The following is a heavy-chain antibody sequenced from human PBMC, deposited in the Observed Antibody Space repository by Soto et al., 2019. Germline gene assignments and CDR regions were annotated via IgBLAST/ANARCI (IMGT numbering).Heavy chain of an antibody. J-gene: IGHJ4*02. CDR3: ARGSTTEKVDS. Sequence: SETLSLTCAVSGGSISMNWWSWVRQPPGKGLEWIGEIYHSGSTNYNPSLKSRVTISVDKSKNQFSLKLSSVTAADTAVYYCARGSTTEKVDSWGQGTLVTVSS. CDR2: IYHSGST. D-gene: IGHD4-17*01. V-gene: IGHV4-4*02. CDR1: GGSISMNW.